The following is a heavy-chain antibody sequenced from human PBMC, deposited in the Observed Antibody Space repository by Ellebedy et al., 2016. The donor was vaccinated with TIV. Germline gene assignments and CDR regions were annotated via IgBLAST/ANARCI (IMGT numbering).Heavy chain of an antibody. V-gene: IGHV3-11*03. D-gene: IGHD6-19*01. Sequence: GRFTIYKDNAKNSVYLEMNNLRAEDTAVYYCARISSGRSFYGMDVWGQGTTVTVSS. CDR3: ARISSGRSFYGMDV. J-gene: IGHJ6*02.